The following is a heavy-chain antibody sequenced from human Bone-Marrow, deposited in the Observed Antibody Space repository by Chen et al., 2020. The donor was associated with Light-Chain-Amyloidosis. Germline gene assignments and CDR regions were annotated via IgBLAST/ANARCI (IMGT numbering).Heavy chain of an antibody. Sequence: EVQLELSGPEAKKPGESLKISCKGSGYTFPNYWIGWVRQMPGKGLEWMGVIYPDDSDARYSPSFEGQVTISADKSITTAYLQWRSLKASDTAMYYCARRRDGYNFDYWGQGTLVTVSS. CDR2: IYPDDSDA. J-gene: IGHJ4*02. CDR3: ARRRDGYNFDY. V-gene: IGHV5-51*01. D-gene: IGHD5-12*01. CDR1: GYTFPNYW.